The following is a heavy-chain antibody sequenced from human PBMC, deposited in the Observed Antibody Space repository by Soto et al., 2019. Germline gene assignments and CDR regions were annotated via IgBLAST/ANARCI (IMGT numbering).Heavy chain of an antibody. J-gene: IGHJ4*02. CDR3: AKDRSTIFGVVTYYFDY. CDR1: GFTFSSYA. D-gene: IGHD3-3*01. CDR2: LSYDGSHN. Sequence: QVQLVESGGGVVQPGRTLRLSCAASGFTFSSYAMHWVRQTPDKRLEWVAFLSYDGSHNYYADSVKCRFTISRDNSKNTLYLQMNSLRVEDTAVYYCAKDRSTIFGVVTYYFDYWGQGTLVTVSS. V-gene: IGHV3-30*18.